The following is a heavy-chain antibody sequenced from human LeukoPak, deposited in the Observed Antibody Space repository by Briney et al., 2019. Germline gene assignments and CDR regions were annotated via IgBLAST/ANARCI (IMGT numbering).Heavy chain of an antibody. D-gene: IGHD3-9*01. J-gene: IGHJ4*02. V-gene: IGHV3-74*01. Sequence: GGSLRLSCEASGFTFSTYWVHWVRQVPGKGLVWVSRINTDGSRTTYADSVKGRFTISRDNAKNSLYLQMNSLRAEDTAVYYCARVPDILTGYDYWGQGTLVTVSS. CDR2: INTDGSRT. CDR1: GFTFSTYW. CDR3: ARVPDILTGYDY.